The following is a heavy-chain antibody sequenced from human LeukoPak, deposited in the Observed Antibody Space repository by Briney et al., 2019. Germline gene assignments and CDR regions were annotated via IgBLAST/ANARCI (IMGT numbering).Heavy chain of an antibody. D-gene: IGHD3-3*01. CDR3: ARLTYYDFWSGYSNWFDP. J-gene: IGHJ5*02. CDR1: GGSVGSGSYY. CDR2: IYYSGST. V-gene: IGHV4-61*01. Sequence: PSETLSLTCTVSGGSVGSGSYYWSWIRQPPGKGLEWIGYIYYSGSTNYNPSLKSRVTISVDTSKNQFSLKLSSVTAADTAVYYCARLTYYDFWSGYSNWFDPWGQGTLVTVSS.